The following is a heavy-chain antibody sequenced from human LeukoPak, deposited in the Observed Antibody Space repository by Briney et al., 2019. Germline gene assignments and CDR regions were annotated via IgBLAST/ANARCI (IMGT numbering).Heavy chain of an antibody. CDR2: IYSGSST. V-gene: IGHV3-53*01. Sequence: PGGSLRLSCAASGFTVSSNYMSWVRQAPGKGLEWLAVIYSGSSTYYADSVKGRFTISRDNAKNSLYLQMNSLRDEDTAVYYCARDGDTYYYGMDVWGQGTTVTVSS. J-gene: IGHJ6*02. D-gene: IGHD7-27*01. CDR3: ARDGDTYYYGMDV. CDR1: GFTVSSNY.